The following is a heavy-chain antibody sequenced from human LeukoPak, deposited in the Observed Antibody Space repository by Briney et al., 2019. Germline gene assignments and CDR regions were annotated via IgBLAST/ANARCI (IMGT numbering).Heavy chain of an antibody. CDR1: GGSISSGGYY. D-gene: IGHD3-3*01. Sequence: KPSETLSLTCTVSGGSISSGGYYWSWIRQPPGKGLEWIGYIYHSGSTYYNPSLKSRVTVSVDTSKNQFSLKLSSVTAAVTAVYYCARQVIFGVVTPFDYWGQGTLVTVSS. V-gene: IGHV4-30-2*01. CDR2: IYHSGST. J-gene: IGHJ4*02. CDR3: ARQVIFGVVTPFDY.